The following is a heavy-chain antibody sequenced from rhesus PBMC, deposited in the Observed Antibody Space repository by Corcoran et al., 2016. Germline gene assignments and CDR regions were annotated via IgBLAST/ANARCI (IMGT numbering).Heavy chain of an antibody. CDR1: GGSISSSY. J-gene: IGHJ4*01. V-gene: IGHV4-169*02. CDR2: IYGRGSST. CDR3: ARDPSFDY. Sequence: QLQLQESGPGLVKPSETLSVTCAVSGGSISSSYWSWIRQAPGKGLEWIGYIYGRGSSTTYNPSLKRRVTLSVDTSKNQLSLKLSSVTTADTAVYYCARDPSFDYWGQGVLVTVSS.